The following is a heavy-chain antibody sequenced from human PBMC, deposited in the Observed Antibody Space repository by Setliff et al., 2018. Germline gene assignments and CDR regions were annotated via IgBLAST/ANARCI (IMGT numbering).Heavy chain of an antibody. CDR3: ARDRWKVIVNRGDDAFDL. CDR2: IKEDGSEK. D-gene: IGHD3-22*01. V-gene: IGHV3-7*01. CDR1: RFTFSNYW. J-gene: IGHJ3*01. Sequence: PGGSLRLSCAASRFTFSNYWMSWVRQAPGKGLEWVANIKEDGSEKYYVDSVKGRFTIYRDNAKNSLDLQMNNLRDEDTAVYYCARDRWKVIVNRGDDAFDLWGQGTMVTVSS.